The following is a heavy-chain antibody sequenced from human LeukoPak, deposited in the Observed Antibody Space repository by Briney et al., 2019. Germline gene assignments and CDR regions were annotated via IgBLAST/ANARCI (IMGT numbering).Heavy chain of an antibody. CDR2: IKRDGSEK. CDR1: GFTFSSYW. D-gene: IGHD1-26*01. Sequence: GGSLRLSCAACGFTFSSYWMSWVRQAPGKGLEWVANIKRDGSEKYYVDSVKGRFTISRDNAKNPLYLQMNSLRVEDTALYYCTKRVKYGGTWDHFADWGQGTLVTVSS. J-gene: IGHJ4*02. CDR3: TKRVKYGGTWDHFAD. V-gene: IGHV3-7*03.